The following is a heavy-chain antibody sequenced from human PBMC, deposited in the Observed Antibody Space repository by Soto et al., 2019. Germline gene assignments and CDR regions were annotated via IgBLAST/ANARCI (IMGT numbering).Heavy chain of an antibody. D-gene: IGHD2-15*01. CDR2: IWYHGIDK. CDR1: GFTFSRQA. V-gene: IGHV3-33*01. J-gene: IGHJ4*02. Sequence: LRLSCAASGFTFSRQAMHWVRQAPGRGLEWVAVIWYHGIDKYYADSVKGRFTISRDNSKNTVYLQMNSLRGEDTAVYYCATGFLGLCTGGNCPLDYWGQGTLVTVSS. CDR3: ATGFLGLCTGGNCPLDY.